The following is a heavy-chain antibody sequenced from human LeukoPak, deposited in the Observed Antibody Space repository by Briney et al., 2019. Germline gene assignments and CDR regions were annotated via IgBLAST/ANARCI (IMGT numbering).Heavy chain of an antibody. CDR3: ARDLGNGISGYSFDY. CDR1: GGSISSYY. J-gene: IGHJ4*02. V-gene: IGHV4-59*01. Sequence: SETLSLTCNVSGGSISSYYWSWIRQPPGKGLEGIGYIYYSGSTNYKPPLKSRVTISVDTSKNQFSLKLSSVTAADTAVYYCARDLGNGISGYSFDYWGQGTLVTVSS. D-gene: IGHD3-22*01. CDR2: IYYSGST.